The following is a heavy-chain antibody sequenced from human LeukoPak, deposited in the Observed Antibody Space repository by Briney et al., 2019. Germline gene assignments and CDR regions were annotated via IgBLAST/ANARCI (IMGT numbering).Heavy chain of an antibody. Sequence: SETLSLTCTVSGGSISSHYWSWIRQPPGKGLEWIGYIYYSGSTNYNPSLKSRVTISVDTSKNQFSLKLSSVTAADTAVYYCARDRRWLQFRAFDIWGRGTMVTVSS. CDR1: GGSISSHY. V-gene: IGHV4-59*11. CDR3: ARDRRWLQFRAFDI. J-gene: IGHJ3*02. CDR2: IYYSGST. D-gene: IGHD5-24*01.